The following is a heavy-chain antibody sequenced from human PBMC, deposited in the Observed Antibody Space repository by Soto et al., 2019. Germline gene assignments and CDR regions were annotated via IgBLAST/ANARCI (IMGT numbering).Heavy chain of an antibody. D-gene: IGHD3-10*01. V-gene: IGHV1-69*01. J-gene: IGHJ5*02. CDR3: ARRITMVRGVKGWFDP. Sequence: QVQLVQSGAEVKKPGSSVKVSCKASGGTFSSYAISWVRQAPGQGLEWMGGIIPIFGTANYAQKFQGRVTINADEYTSTAYMELSSLRSEDTAVYYCARRITMVRGVKGWFDPWGQGTLVTVSS. CDR2: IIPIFGTA. CDR1: GGTFSSYA.